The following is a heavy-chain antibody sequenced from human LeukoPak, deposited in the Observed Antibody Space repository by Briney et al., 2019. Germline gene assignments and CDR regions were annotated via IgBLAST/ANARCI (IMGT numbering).Heavy chain of an antibody. CDR2: FYVGGAT. V-gene: IGHV3-53*01. Sequence: GGSLRLSYAVSGFSVTNNYMSWVRQAPGKGLEWVSVFYVGGATYYADSVKGRLTISRDNSKNTLYLQMNSLRAEDTAVYYCTRIHSLYYYDSSGYGAFDIWGPGTVVTVSS. D-gene: IGHD3-22*01. J-gene: IGHJ3*02. CDR3: TRIHSLYYYDSSGYGAFDI. CDR1: GFSVTNNY.